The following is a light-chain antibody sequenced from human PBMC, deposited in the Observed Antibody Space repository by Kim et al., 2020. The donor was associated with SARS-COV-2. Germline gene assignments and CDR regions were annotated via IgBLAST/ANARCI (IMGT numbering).Light chain of an antibody. Sequence: EIVLTQSPVTLSLSPGERATLSCRASQSVSSSYLAWYQQKPGQAPRRLIYGASSRATGIPDRFSGSGSGTDFTLTISRLEPEDFAVYYCQQYGSSPGTFGQGTKVDIK. V-gene: IGKV3-20*01. CDR1: QSVSSSY. J-gene: IGKJ1*01. CDR3: QQYGSSPGT. CDR2: GAS.